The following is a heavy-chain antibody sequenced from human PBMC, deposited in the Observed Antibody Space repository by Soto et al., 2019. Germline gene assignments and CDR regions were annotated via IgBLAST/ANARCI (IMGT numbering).Heavy chain of an antibody. CDR3: ARGASAYSYRSPGFDS. CDR2: IFSDGST. Sequence: EVQLVESGGDLVQPGGSLRLSCAASGFTVSNNYMSWVRQAPGKGLEWVAVIFSDGSTYYADSVKGRFTISRDNSKNTLFLQMNSLRAEDTALYYCARGASAYSYRSPGFDSWGQGTLVTVSS. J-gene: IGHJ4*02. D-gene: IGHD5-18*01. CDR1: GFTVSNNY. V-gene: IGHV3-66*01.